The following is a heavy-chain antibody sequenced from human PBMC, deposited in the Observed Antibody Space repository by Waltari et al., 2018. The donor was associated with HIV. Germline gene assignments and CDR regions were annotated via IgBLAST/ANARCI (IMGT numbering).Heavy chain of an antibody. CDR3: ARVLTGDYGSSRFDP. V-gene: IGHV4-4*02. D-gene: IGHD4-17*01. CDR2: MYHSGST. J-gene: IGHJ5*02. Sequence: QVQLQESGPGLVKPSETLSLTCAVSGGSISSYNWWGWVRQTPGKGLEWIGEMYHSGSTNYNPSLTSRVTIVVDKSKNQFSLKVTSVTAADTAVYYCARVLTGDYGSSRFDPWGQGTLVTVSS. CDR1: GGSISSYNW.